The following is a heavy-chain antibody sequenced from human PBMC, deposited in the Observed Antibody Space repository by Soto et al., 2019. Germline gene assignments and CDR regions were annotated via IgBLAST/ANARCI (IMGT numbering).Heavy chain of an antibody. CDR2: INHSGTT. D-gene: IGHD1-1*01. J-gene: IGHJ5*02. CDR1: GGSFSGYQ. V-gene: IGHV4-34*01. Sequence: NPSETLSLTCGVYGGSFSGYQWDWIRRSPGQGREGSGEINHSGTTKYNPSLESRINLSVDTSKKQFSLKKFSVNAADTAIYYCARGWRFDPWGQGTQVT. CDR3: ARGWRFDP.